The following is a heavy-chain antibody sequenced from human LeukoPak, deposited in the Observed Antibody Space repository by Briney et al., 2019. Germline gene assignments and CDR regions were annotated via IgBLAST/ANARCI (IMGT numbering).Heavy chain of an antibody. CDR3: ATSKASGSYYNRGPGYYFDY. CDR2: IYYRGST. D-gene: IGHD3-10*01. V-gene: IGHV4-59*01. Sequence: SETLSLTCTVSGASISSYYGSWIRQPPGKEREGIGYIYYRGSTNYNPSLKSRVAISVDTSKDQFSLKLSSVTAADTAVYYCATSKASGSYYNRGPGYYFDYWGEGTLVTVSS. CDR1: GASISSYY. J-gene: IGHJ4*02.